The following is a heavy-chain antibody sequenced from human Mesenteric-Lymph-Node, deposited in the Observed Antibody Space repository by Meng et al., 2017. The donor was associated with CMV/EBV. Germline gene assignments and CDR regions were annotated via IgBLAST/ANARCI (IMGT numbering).Heavy chain of an antibody. J-gene: IGHJ4*02. D-gene: IGHD3-3*01. CDR1: GYSFRNYG. Sequence: ASVKVSCKASGYSFRNYGISWVRQAPGQGLEWMGRISVENGNTKYAQRFQGRVTLTTDTPTTTAYMELRSLRSDDTAVYYCARDGDVLQFLDWPKKGSSPDYWGQGTLVTVSS. CDR3: ARDGDVLQFLDWPKKGSSPDY. V-gene: IGHV1-18*01. CDR2: ISVENGNT.